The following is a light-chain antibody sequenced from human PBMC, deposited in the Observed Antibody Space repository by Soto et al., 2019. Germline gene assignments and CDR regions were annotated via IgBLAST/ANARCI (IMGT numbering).Light chain of an antibody. CDR1: QSLLSSRDNKNH. J-gene: IGKJ4*01. CDR3: HQYYGAPLT. CDR2: WAS. Sequence: DIVLTQSPDSLPVSLGERATINCKSSQSLLSSRDNKNHFAWYQEKPGQPPKLLISWASTRESGVPDRISGSGSGTDFTLTISSLQAEDVAVYYCHQYYGAPLTFGGGTKVEIK. V-gene: IGKV4-1*01.